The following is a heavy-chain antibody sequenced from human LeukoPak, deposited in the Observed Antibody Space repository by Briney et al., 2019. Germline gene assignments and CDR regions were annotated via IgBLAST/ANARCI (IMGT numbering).Heavy chain of an antibody. CDR3: AKDPRPPYSSSWFDY. CDR1: GFTFSSYA. Sequence: GESLRLSCAASGFTFSSYAMSWVRQAPGKGLEWVSAISGSGGSTYYADSVKGRFTISRDNSKNTLYLQMNSLRAEDTAVYYCAKDPRPPYSSSWFDYWGQGTLVTVSS. V-gene: IGHV3-23*01. D-gene: IGHD6-13*01. CDR2: ISGSGGST. J-gene: IGHJ4*02.